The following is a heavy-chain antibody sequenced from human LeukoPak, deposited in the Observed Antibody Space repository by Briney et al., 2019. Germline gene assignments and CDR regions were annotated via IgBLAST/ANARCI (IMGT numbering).Heavy chain of an antibody. CDR1: GFTFSSYA. V-gene: IGHV3-23*01. D-gene: IGHD1-26*01. J-gene: IGHJ4*02. CDR2: ISGSGGST. Sequence: GGSLRLSCAASGFTFSSYAMSWVRQAPGKGLEWVSAISGSGGSTYYADSAEGRFTISRDNSKNTLYLQMNSLRAGDTAVYYCAKDPIFSGSYGVFDYWGLGTLVTVSS. CDR3: AKDPIFSGSYGVFDY.